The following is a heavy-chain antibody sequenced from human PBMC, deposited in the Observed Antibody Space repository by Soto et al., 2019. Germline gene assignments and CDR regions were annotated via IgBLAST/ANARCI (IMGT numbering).Heavy chain of an antibody. Sequence: QVQLVQSGAEVKKPGASVKVSCKASGYPFDTYGINWVRQAPGQGLEWMGWISAYNGKTDYAQKFQGRVTMATDTSPKTTLKEVGKLRSEEPAGFFCARNPPQFWSSYFFDPWGQGTLVTVSS. CDR3: ARNPPQFWSSYFFDP. D-gene: IGHD3-3*01. J-gene: IGHJ5*02. V-gene: IGHV1-18*01. CDR2: ISAYNGKT. CDR1: GYPFDTYG.